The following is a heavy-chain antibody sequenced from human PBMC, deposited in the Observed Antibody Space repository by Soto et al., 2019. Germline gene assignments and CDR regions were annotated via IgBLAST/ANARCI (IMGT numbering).Heavy chain of an antibody. D-gene: IGHD3-22*01. Sequence: GGSLRLSCAATGFTFSVYAMTWVRQAPGKGLEWVSSISSSSSYIYYADSVKGRFTISRDNAKNSLYLQMNSLRAEDTAVYYCARGNRYDSSGPDYWGQGTLVTVSS. CDR2: ISSSSSYI. CDR1: GFTFSVYA. V-gene: IGHV3-21*01. CDR3: ARGNRYDSSGPDY. J-gene: IGHJ4*02.